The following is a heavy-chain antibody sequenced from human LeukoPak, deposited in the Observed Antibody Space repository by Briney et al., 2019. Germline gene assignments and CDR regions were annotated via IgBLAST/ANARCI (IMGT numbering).Heavy chain of an antibody. D-gene: IGHD2-2*02. CDR3: ARGGEVVPAATPASRFLRFDP. Sequence: PSETLSLTCTVSGGSISSSSYYWGWIRQPPGKGLEWIGSIYYSGSTYYNPSLKSRVTISVDTSKNQFSLKLSSVTAADTAVYYCARGGEVVPAATPASRFLRFDPWGQGTLVTVSS. J-gene: IGHJ5*02. V-gene: IGHV4-39*07. CDR2: IYYSGST. CDR1: GGSISSSSYY.